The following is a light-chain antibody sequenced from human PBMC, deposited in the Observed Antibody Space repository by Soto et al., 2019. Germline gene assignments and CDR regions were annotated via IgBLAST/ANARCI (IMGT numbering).Light chain of an antibody. CDR1: QTVSRSY. V-gene: IGKV3-20*01. CDR2: GIS. Sequence: EIVLTQSPGTLSLSPGERATLSCRASQTVSRSYLAWYQQKPGQAPRLLISGISTRATGIPDRFSGGGSGTDFTLTISRLEPEDFAVYYCPQYDGSPITFGQGTRLEN. CDR3: PQYDGSPIT. J-gene: IGKJ5*01.